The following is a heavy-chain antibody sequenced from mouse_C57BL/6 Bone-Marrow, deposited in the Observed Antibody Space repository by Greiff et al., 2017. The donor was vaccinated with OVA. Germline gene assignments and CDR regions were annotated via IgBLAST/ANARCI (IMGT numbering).Heavy chain of an antibody. V-gene: IGHV1-19*01. D-gene: IGHD4-1*01. Sequence: VQLQQSGPVLVKPGASVKMSCKASGYTFTDYYMNWVKQSHGKSLEWIGVINPYNGGTSYNQKFKGKATLTVDKSSSTAYMELNSLTSEDSADYYCAREEDWDLDYWGQGTTLTVSS. CDR3: AREEDWDLDY. CDR1: GYTFTDYY. J-gene: IGHJ2*01. CDR2: INPYNGGT.